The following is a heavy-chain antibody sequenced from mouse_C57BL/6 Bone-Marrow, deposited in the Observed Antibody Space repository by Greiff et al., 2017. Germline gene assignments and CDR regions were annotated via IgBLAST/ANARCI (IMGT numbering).Heavy chain of an antibody. Sequence: EVKGVESGGDLVKPGGSLKLSCAASGFTFSSYGMSLVRQTPDKRLEWVATISSGGSYNYYPDSVKGRFTISRDNAKNTLYLQMSSLKSEDTAMYYCARRRQLRRFDYWGQGTTLTVSS. CDR2: ISSGGSYN. D-gene: IGHD3-2*02. CDR1: GFTFSSYG. V-gene: IGHV5-6*02. CDR3: ARRRQLRRFDY. J-gene: IGHJ2*01.